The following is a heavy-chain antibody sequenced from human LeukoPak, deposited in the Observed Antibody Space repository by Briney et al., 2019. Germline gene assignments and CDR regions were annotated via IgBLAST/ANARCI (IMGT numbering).Heavy chain of an antibody. Sequence: PSETLSLTCTVSGGSISSYYWSWIRQPSGKGLEWIGYIYYSGSTNYNPSLKSRVTISVDTSKNQFSLKLSSVTAADTAVYYCARGARAKTTVYYYYYMDVWGKGTTVTVSS. CDR2: IYYSGST. CDR1: GGSISSYY. J-gene: IGHJ6*03. D-gene: IGHD4-17*01. CDR3: ARGARAKTTVYYYYYMDV. V-gene: IGHV4-59*01.